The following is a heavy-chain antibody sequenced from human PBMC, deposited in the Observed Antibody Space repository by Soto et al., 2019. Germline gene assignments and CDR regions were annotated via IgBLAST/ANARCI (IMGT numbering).Heavy chain of an antibody. CDR2: IIPIFGTA. J-gene: IGHJ4*02. Sequence: SVKVSCKASGGTFSSYAISWVRQAPGQGLEWMGGIIPIFGTANYAQKFQGRVTITADESTSTAYMELSSLRSEDTAVYYCARDRAATGYFDYWGQGTLVTVSS. D-gene: IGHD2-15*01. CDR3: ARDRAATGYFDY. CDR1: GGTFSSYA. V-gene: IGHV1-69*13.